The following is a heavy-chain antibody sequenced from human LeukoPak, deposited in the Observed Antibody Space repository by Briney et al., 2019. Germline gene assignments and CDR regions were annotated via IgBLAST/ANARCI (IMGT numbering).Heavy chain of an antibody. CDR1: GFTFTNYG. D-gene: IGHD6-6*01. Sequence: ASVKVSCKASGFTFTNYGISWVRQAPGQGLEWMGGIIPIFGTANYAQKFQGRVTITTDESTSTAYMELSSLRSEDTAVYYCARALYSSSSHRWFDPWGQGTLVTVSS. CDR3: ARALYSSSSHRWFDP. J-gene: IGHJ5*02. CDR2: IIPIFGTA. V-gene: IGHV1-69*05.